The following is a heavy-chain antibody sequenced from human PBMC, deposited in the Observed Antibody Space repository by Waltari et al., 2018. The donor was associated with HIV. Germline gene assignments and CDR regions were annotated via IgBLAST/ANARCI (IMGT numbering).Heavy chain of an antibody. V-gene: IGHV3-30*01. CDR3: ASSVVLTAIHGY. D-gene: IGHD2-21*02. CDR1: AFTFSSYA. J-gene: IGHJ4*02. Sequence: QVQLVESGGGVVQPGRSLRLSCAASAFTFSSYAMHWVRQAPGKGLEWVAVRKYDGSNKYYADSVKVRFTISRDNSKNTLYLQMNSLRAEDTAVYYCASSVVLTAIHGYWGQGTLVTVSS. CDR2: RKYDGSNK.